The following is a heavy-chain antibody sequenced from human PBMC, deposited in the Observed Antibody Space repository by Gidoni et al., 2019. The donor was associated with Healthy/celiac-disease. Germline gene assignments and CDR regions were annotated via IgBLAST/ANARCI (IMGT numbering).Heavy chain of an antibody. CDR2: INHSGST. Sequence: QVQLQQWGAGLLRPSETLSHTCAVYGGSFSGYYGCWIRQPPGKGLEWIGEINHSGSTNYNPSLKSRVTISVDTSKNQFSLKLSSVTAADTAVYYCARGRGSSWYGSGYYYYGMDVWGQGTTVTVSS. CDR1: GGSFSGYY. D-gene: IGHD6-13*01. V-gene: IGHV4-34*01. CDR3: ARGRGSSWYGSGYYYYGMDV. J-gene: IGHJ6*02.